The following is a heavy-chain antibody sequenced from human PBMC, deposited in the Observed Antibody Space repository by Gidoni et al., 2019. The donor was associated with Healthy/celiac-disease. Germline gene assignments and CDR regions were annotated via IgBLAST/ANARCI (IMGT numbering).Heavy chain of an antibody. Sequence: EVQLVESGGGLVQPGGSLRLSCAASGFTFSSYELNWVRQAPGKGLEWVSYIRSSGSTIYYADSVKGRFTISRDNAKNSLYLQMNSLRAEDTAVYYCAFPPLGYSSGVYWGQGTLVTVSS. V-gene: IGHV3-48*03. J-gene: IGHJ4*02. CDR3: AFPPLGYSSGVY. CDR2: IRSSGSTI. CDR1: GFTFSSYE. D-gene: IGHD6-19*01.